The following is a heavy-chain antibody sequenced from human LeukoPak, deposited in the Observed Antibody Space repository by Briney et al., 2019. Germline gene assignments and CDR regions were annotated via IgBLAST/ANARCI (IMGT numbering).Heavy chain of an antibody. CDR1: GFTISTYG. V-gene: IGHV3-23*01. Sequence: GGSLRLSCAASGFTISTYGMSWVRQAPGKGLEWVSSISGGTTYYADSVKGRFTISRDNSKNTVSLQMNSLRAEDTAVYYCAKSVYHSGNYWGQGTMVTVSS. CDR3: AKSVYHSGNY. D-gene: IGHD3-10*01. J-gene: IGHJ4*02. CDR2: ISGGTT.